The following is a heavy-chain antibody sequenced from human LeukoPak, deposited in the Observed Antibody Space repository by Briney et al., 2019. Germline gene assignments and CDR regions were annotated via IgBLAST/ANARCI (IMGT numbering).Heavy chain of an antibody. J-gene: IGHJ5*02. CDR2: IYYSGST. V-gene: IGHV4-59*08. Sequence: PSETLSLTCTVSGGSISSYYWSWIRQPPGKGLEWIGYIYYSGSTNYNPSLKSRVTISVDTSKNQFSLKLRSVTAADTAVDFCARVAVATTEGTGWFDPWGQGTLVTVSS. CDR1: GGSISSYY. D-gene: IGHD1-26*01. CDR3: ARVAVATTEGTGWFDP.